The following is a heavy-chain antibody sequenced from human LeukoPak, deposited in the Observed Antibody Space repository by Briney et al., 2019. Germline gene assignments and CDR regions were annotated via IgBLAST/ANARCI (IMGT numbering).Heavy chain of an antibody. Sequence: GGSLRLSCVASGFSFSTYAMNWVRQAPGKGPEWVSYVSSASSHVYYADSVRGRFIISRDIAKNSLYLQMNSLRAEDTAVYYCARDLMRFLEWVNWGQGTLVTVSS. CDR1: GFSFSTYA. D-gene: IGHD3-3*01. CDR2: VSSASSHV. CDR3: ARDLMRFLEWVN. J-gene: IGHJ4*02. V-gene: IGHV3-21*01.